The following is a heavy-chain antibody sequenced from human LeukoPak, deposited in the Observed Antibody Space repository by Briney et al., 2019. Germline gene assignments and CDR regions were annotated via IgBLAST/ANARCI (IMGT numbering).Heavy chain of an antibody. Sequence: GGSLRLSCEGPERMVRNSYMSWVRQSPGRGLEWVSVIYSGGSTDYADSVKGRFTTSRDTSKNTLYLQMNDVRAEDTGIYYCVRDLRDRRGYSNYYMDVWGKGTTATVSS. CDR3: VRDLRDRRGYSNYYMDV. V-gene: IGHV3-53*01. CDR2: IYSGGST. D-gene: IGHD3-10*01. CDR1: ERMVRNSY. J-gene: IGHJ6*03.